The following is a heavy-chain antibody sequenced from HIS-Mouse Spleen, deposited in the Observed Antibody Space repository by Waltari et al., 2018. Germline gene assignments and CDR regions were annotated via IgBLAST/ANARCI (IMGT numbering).Heavy chain of an antibody. D-gene: IGHD2-8*01. V-gene: IGHV3-33*06. Sequence: QVQLVESGGGVVQPGRSLRLSCAASGFTSSSDGMHWVRQAPGKGLEWVAVIWYDGSNKYYADSVKGRFTISRDNSKNTLYLQMNSLRAEDTAVYYCAKGGLMVYAIGDYWGQGTLVTVSS. CDR2: IWYDGSNK. CDR3: AKGGLMVYAIGDY. J-gene: IGHJ4*02. CDR1: GFTSSSDG.